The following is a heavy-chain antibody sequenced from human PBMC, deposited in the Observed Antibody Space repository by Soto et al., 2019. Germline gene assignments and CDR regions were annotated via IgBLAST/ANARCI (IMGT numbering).Heavy chain of an antibody. J-gene: IGHJ6*02. CDR2: IYYSGST. CDR1: GGSISSNSYY. Sequence: PSETLSLTCTVSGGSISSNSYYWGWIRQPPGKGLEWIGSIYYSGSTYYNPSLKSRVTISVDTSKNQFSLKLSSVTAADTAVYYCAGSGITGTTFYSYYGMEVWGQGTTVTVSS. CDR3: AGSGITGTTFYSYYGMEV. D-gene: IGHD1-7*01. V-gene: IGHV4-39*07.